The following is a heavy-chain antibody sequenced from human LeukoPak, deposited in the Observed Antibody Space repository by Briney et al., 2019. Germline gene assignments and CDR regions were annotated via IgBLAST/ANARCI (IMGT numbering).Heavy chain of an antibody. CDR3: TRRPYGGDGLDV. J-gene: IGHJ6*02. Sequence: PGGSLRLSCAASGFTFTNYWMHWVRQAPGEGLEWLSRVNGDGTYTNYADPVKGRFTISRDNAENTLYLQMNSLRAEDTAVYYCTRRPYGGDGLDVCGPGPTVPVSS. CDR1: GFTFTNYW. V-gene: IGHV3-74*01. D-gene: IGHD3-10*01. CDR2: VNGDGTYT.